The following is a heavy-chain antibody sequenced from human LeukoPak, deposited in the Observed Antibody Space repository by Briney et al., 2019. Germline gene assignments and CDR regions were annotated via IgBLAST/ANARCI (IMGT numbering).Heavy chain of an antibody. J-gene: IGHJ4*02. CDR2: TYYRSKWYN. V-gene: IGHV6-1*01. CDR3: ARGSWWLAYFDY. D-gene: IGHD6-19*01. Sequence: SQTLSLTCAISGDSVSSNSAAWNWIRQSPSRGLEWLGSTYYRSKWYNDYAVSVKSRITINPATSKNRFSLQLNSVTPEDTAVYYCARGSWWLAYFDYWGQGTLVTVSS. CDR1: GDSVSSNSAA.